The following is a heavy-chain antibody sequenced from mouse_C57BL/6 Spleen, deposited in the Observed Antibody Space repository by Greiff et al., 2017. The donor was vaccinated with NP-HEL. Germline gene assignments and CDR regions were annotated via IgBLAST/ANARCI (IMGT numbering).Heavy chain of an antibody. CDR3: ARQSYYYGSPHWYFDV. V-gene: IGHV3-6*01. D-gene: IGHD1-1*01. CDR2: ISYDGSN. J-gene: IGHJ1*03. CDR1: GYSITSGYY. Sequence: EVKLMESGPGLVKPSQSLSLTCSVTGYSITSGYYWNWIRQFPGNKLEWMGYISYDGSNNYNPSLKNRISITRDTSKNQFFLKLNSVTTEDTATYYCARQSYYYGSPHWYFDVWGTGTTVTVSS.